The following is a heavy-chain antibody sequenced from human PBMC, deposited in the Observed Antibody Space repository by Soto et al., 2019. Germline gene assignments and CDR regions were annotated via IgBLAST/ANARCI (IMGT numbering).Heavy chain of an antibody. D-gene: IGHD2-2*01. CDR2: INPGNGDT. V-gene: IGHV1-3*01. CDR1: GYSFTKYG. CDR3: TRTDCSSTSCYNYCYYGMDV. J-gene: IGHJ6*02. Sequence: QVQLVQSGTEVKKPGASVKVSCKTSGYSFTKYGLHWVRQAPGQRLEWMGWINPGNGDTKYSQKFQGRVTIIRDTSATTADMELSSLRSEDSAVFYCTRTDCSSTSCYNYCYYGMDVWGQGTTVTVSS.